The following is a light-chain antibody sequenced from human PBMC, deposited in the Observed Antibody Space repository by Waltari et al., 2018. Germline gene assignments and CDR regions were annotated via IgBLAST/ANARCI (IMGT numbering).Light chain of an antibody. V-gene: IGLV5-45*03. J-gene: IGLJ3*02. CDR1: SGINVGTYR. Sequence: QAVLTQPSSLSASPGASASLTCTLRSGINVGTYRIYWYQQKPGSPPQYLLRYKSDSDKQQGSGVPSRFSGSKDAWANAGMLLISGLQSEDEADYYCMIWHSSAWVFGGGTKLTVL. CDR2: YKSDSDK. CDR3: MIWHSSAWV.